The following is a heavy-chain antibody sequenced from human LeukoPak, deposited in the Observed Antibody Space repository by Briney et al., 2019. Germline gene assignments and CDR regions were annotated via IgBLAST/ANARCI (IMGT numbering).Heavy chain of an antibody. CDR1: GFTFSSYG. V-gene: IGHV3-30*18. CDR3: GKGIGGSFAAGNN. CDR2: ISSDGSNQ. Sequence: PGRSLRLSCVGSGFTFSSYGIHWVRQAPAKGLEWVAVISSDGSNQYYSDSVKGRFTISRDNSKNTVDLQMNSLRTEDTAMYFCGKGIGGSFAAGNNWGQGTLVTVSS. D-gene: IGHD1-26*01. J-gene: IGHJ4*02.